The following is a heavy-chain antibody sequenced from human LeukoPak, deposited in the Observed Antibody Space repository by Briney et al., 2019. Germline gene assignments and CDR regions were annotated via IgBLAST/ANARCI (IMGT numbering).Heavy chain of an antibody. D-gene: IGHD3-3*01. V-gene: IGHV4-59*01. CDR3: ARGRITIFGVVTPHFDY. CDR1: GGSISSYY. J-gene: IGHJ4*02. CDR2: IHDSVNT. Sequence: SETLSLTCTVSGGSISSYYWTWIRQSPGTGLEWIGYIHDSVNTDYNPSLKSRVTISVDTSNKQFSLKLNSVTAADTAVYYCARGRITIFGVVTPHFDYWGQETLVTVSS.